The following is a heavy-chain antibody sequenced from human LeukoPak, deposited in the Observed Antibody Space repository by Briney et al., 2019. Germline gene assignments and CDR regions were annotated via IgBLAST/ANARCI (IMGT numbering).Heavy chain of an antibody. V-gene: IGHV1-69-2*01. J-gene: IGHJ1*01. Sequence: ASVKVSCKASGYTFSDHHIHWMQQAPGKGLEWMGRVDPEDGEVIYAGKFQGRVTMTADTSIDTAYMEVTSLRFEDTAIYYCAAGTDYGKYWGQGTLVTVSS. D-gene: IGHD4-17*01. CDR2: VDPEDGEV. CDR1: GYTFSDHH. CDR3: AAGTDYGKY.